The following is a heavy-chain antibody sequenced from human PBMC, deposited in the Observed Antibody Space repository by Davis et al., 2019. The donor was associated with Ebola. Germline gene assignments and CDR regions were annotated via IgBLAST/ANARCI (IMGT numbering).Heavy chain of an antibody. Sequence: SVKVSCKASGGTFSSYAISWVRQAPGQGLEWMGGIIPIFGTANYAQKFRGRVTITAVESTGTAYMELSSLRSEDTAVYYCARESGEHTSMAKPFDYWGQGTLVTVSS. CDR1: GGTFSSYA. J-gene: IGHJ4*02. CDR3: ARESGEHTSMAKPFDY. V-gene: IGHV1-69*13. CDR2: IIPIFGTA. D-gene: IGHD5-18*01.